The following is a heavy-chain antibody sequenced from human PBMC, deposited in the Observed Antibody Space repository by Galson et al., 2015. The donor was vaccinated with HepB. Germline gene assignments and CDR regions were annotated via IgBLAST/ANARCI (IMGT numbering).Heavy chain of an antibody. V-gene: IGHV1-69*13. D-gene: IGHD3-10*01. CDR2: IIPIFGTA. CDR1: GGTFSSYA. CDR3: ASQARITMVRGGYFDY. Sequence: SVKVSCKASGGTFSSYAISWVRQAPGQGLEWMGGIIPIFGTANYAQKFQGRVTITADESTSTAYMELSSLRSEDTAVYYCASQARITMVRGGYFDYWGQGTLVTVSS. J-gene: IGHJ4*02.